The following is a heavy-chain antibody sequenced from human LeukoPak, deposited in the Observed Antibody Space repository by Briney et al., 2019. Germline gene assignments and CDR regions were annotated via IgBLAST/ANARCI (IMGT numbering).Heavy chain of an antibody. D-gene: IGHD2-2*01. CDR2: INPNSGGT. CDR1: GYTFTDFY. Sequence: GASVKVSCKASGYTFTDFYMHWVRQAPGQGLEWMGWINPNSGGTNYAQKFQGRVTMTRDTSISTAYMELSRLRSDDTAVYYCARDSPRVVVPADLHYYGMDVWGQGTTVTVSS. V-gene: IGHV1-2*02. J-gene: IGHJ6*02. CDR3: ARDSPRVVVPADLHYYGMDV.